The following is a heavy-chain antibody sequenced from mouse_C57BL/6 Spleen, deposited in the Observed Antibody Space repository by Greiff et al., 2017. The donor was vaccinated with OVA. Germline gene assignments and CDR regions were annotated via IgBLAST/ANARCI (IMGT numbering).Heavy chain of an antibody. J-gene: IGHJ4*01. CDR3: ARDTHYYAMDY. Sequence: EVMLVESEGGLVQPGSSMKLSCTASGFTFSDYYMAWVRQVPEKGLEWVANINYDGSSTYYLDSLKSRFIISRDNAKNILYLQMSSLKSEDTATYYCARDTHYYAMDYWGQGTSVTVSS. CDR1: GFTFSDYY. CDR2: INYDGSST. V-gene: IGHV5-16*01.